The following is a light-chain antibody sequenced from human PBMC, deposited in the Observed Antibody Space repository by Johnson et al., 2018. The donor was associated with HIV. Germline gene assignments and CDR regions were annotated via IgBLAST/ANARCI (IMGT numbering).Light chain of an antibody. CDR3: GTWDRRLNAFYG. Sequence: QSVLTQPPSVSAAPGQKVTISCSGSNSNIGNNYVSWYQHLPGTAPKLLIYDNDQRPSGIPDRFSASKSGTSATLDITGLQTGDGADYYCGTWDRRLNAFYGFGSGTSVTVL. CDR1: NSNIGNNY. V-gene: IGLV1-51*01. CDR2: DND. J-gene: IGLJ1*01.